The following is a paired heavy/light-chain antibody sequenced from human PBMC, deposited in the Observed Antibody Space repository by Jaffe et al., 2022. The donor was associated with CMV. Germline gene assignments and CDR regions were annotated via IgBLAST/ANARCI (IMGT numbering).Light chain of an antibody. V-gene: IGLV6-57*04. CDR3: QSYDSSNPDVV. Sequence: NFMLTQPHSVSESPGKTVTISCTRSSGSIASNYVQWYQQRPGSAPTTVIYEDNQRPSGVPDRFSGSIDSSSNSASLTISGLKTEDEADYYCQSYDSSNPDVVFGGGTKLTVL. J-gene: IGLJ2*01. CDR2: EDN. CDR1: SGSIASNY.
Heavy chain of an antibody. D-gene: IGHD4-17*01. CDR2: IIPILGIA. Sequence: QVQLVQSGAEVKKPGSSVKVSCKASGGTFSSYAISWVRQAPGQGLEWMGRIIPILGIANYAQKFQGRVTITADKSTSTAYMELSSLRSEDTAVYYCARESGDYSSKMKLDYYYMDVWGKGTTVTVSS. V-gene: IGHV1-69*09. J-gene: IGHJ6*03. CDR1: GGTFSSYA. CDR3: ARESGDYSSKMKLDYYYMDV.